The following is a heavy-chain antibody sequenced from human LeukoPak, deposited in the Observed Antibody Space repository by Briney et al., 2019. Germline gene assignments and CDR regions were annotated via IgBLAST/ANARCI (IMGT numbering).Heavy chain of an antibody. CDR1: GFTFKLYW. D-gene: IGHD2-2*01. Sequence: GGSLRLSCAASGFTFKLYWMHWVRQVPGKRPVWVSRINDDGSDTIYADSVRGRFTISRDDAKNTVYLQMNSLRAEDTAVYYCARTDHCSSTSCYPTTYFDYWGQGTLVTVSS. CDR2: INDDGSDT. J-gene: IGHJ4*02. CDR3: ARTDHCSSTSCYPTTYFDY. V-gene: IGHV3-74*01.